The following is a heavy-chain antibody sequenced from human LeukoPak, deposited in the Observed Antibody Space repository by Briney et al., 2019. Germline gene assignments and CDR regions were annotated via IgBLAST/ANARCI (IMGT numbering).Heavy chain of an antibody. CDR2: INHSGGT. V-gene: IGHV4-34*01. J-gene: IGHJ4*02. Sequence: SETLSLTCAVYGGSFSGYYWSWIRQPPGKGLEWIGEINHSGGTNYNPSLKSRVTISVDTSKNQFSLKLSSVTAADTAVYYCAGVRGVSPDYWGQGTLVTVSS. CDR1: GGSFSGYY. D-gene: IGHD3-10*01. CDR3: AGVRGVSPDY.